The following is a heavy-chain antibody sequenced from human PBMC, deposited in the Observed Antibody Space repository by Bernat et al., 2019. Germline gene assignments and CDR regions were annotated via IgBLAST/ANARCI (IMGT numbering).Heavy chain of an antibody. J-gene: IGHJ3*02. Sequence: EVQLVESGGGLVQPGGSLRLSCAASGFTFSSYEMNWVRQAPGKGLEWVSYISSSGSTIYYADSVKGRFTISRDNAKNSLYLQMNSLRAEDTAVYYCASAYYDFWSGYYSPAFDIWGQGTMVTVSS. CDR2: ISSSGSTI. CDR1: GFTFSSYE. CDR3: ASAYYDFWSGYYSPAFDI. D-gene: IGHD3-3*01. V-gene: IGHV3-48*03.